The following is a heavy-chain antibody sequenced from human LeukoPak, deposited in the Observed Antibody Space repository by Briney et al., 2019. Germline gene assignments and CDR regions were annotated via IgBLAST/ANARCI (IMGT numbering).Heavy chain of an antibody. CDR2: INPNSGGT. D-gene: IGHD6-19*01. CDR3: ARDLSGWFGDFDY. V-gene: IGHV1-2*06. J-gene: IGHJ4*02. CDR1: GYTFTGYY. Sequence: ASVKVSCKASGYTFTGYYMHWVRQAPGQGLEWMGRINPNSGGTNYAQKFQGRVTMTRDTSINTAYMELSRLRSDDTAVYYCARDLSGWFGDFDYWGQGTLVTVSS.